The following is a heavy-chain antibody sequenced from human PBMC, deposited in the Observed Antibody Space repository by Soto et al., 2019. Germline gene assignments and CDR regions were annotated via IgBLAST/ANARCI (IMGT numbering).Heavy chain of an antibody. CDR3: ARCLRYSTGWYYFDY. D-gene: IGHD6-19*01. J-gene: IGHJ4*02. CDR1: GFTVSSNY. V-gene: IGHV3-53*01. Sequence: EVQLVESGGGLIQPGGSLRLSCAASGFTVSSNYMNWVRQAPGKGLEWVSVIYSGGSTYYADSVKGRFTISRDNSKNTLYLQMNSLRAEDTAVYYCARCLRYSTGWYYFDYWGQGTLVTVSS. CDR2: IYSGGST.